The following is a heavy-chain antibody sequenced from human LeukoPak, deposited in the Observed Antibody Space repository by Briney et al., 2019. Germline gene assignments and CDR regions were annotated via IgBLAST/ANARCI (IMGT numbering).Heavy chain of an antibody. V-gene: IGHV4-59*12. J-gene: IGHJ4*02. CDR1: GGSISSYY. CDR2: IYYSGST. D-gene: IGHD4-17*01. CDR3: AREGHDYGDLGFDY. Sequence: PSETLSLTCTVSGGSISSYYWSWIRQPPGKGLEWIGYIYYSGSTYYNPSLKSRVTISVDTSKNQFSLKLSSVTAADTAVYYCAREGHDYGDLGFDYWGQGTLVTVSS.